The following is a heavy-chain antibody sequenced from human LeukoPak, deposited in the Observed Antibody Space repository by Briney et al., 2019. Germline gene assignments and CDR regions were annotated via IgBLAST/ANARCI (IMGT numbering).Heavy chain of an antibody. D-gene: IGHD3-22*01. J-gene: IGHJ4*02. V-gene: IGHV3-21*01. CDR3: ARDGVTMIVVVPLDY. Sequence: PGGSLRLSCAASGFTFSSYSMNWVRQAPGKGLEWVSSISSSSSYIYHADSVKGRFTISRDNAKNSLYLQMNSLRAEDTAVYYCARDGVTMIVVVPLDYWGQGTLVTVSS. CDR2: ISSSSSYI. CDR1: GFTFSSYS.